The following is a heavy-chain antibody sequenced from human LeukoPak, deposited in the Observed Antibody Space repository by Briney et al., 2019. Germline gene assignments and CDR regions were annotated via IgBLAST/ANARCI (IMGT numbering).Heavy chain of an antibody. CDR2: IIPMFATA. D-gene: IGHD1-20*01. CDR1: GVTFNNYA. J-gene: IGHJ4*02. V-gene: IGHV1-69*13. Sequence: SVRVSCKASGVTFNNYAINWVRQAPGQGPEWMGGIIPMFATAHYAQKFQGRVTITADDSTHTAYMELGSLRSEDTAVYYRATCITKSRISGYYFDYWGQGTLVTVSS. CDR3: ATCITKSRISGYYFDY.